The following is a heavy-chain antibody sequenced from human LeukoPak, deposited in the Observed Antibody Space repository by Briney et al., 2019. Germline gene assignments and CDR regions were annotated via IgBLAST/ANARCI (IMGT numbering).Heavy chain of an antibody. CDR2: IWYDGSNK. Sequence: GGSLRLSCAACGFTFSNYGMHWVRQAPGKGLEWVAVIWYDGSNKYYADSVKGRFTISRDNSKNTLYLQMNSLRAEDAAVYYCARENQDSSGYYYVLDYWGQGTLVTVSS. V-gene: IGHV3-33*01. CDR1: GFTFSNYG. CDR3: ARENQDSSGYYYVLDY. D-gene: IGHD3-22*01. J-gene: IGHJ4*02.